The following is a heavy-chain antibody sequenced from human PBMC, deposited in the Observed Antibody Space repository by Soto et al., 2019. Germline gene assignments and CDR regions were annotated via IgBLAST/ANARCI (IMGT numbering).Heavy chain of an antibody. CDR2: ISAYNGNT. D-gene: IGHD3-16*01. Sequence: ASVKVSCKASGYTFTSYGISWVRQAPGQGLEWMGWISAYNGNTNYAQKLQGRVTMTTDTSTSTAYMELRSLRSDDTAVYYCAREGNRGSHPYYYYYYGMDVWGQGTTVTVSS. CDR1: GYTFTSYG. CDR3: AREGNRGSHPYYYYYYGMDV. J-gene: IGHJ6*02. V-gene: IGHV1-18*01.